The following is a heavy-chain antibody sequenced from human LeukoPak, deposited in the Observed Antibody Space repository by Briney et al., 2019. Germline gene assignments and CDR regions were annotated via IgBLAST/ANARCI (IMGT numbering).Heavy chain of an antibody. CDR3: ARDGQQLVPLHTNFYYYSYMDV. D-gene: IGHD6-13*01. CDR2: IYTDSGDK. Sequence: AAVHVSCKACVGTFSRYAFHWVRQAPGQGPAWMGGIYTDSGDKYYAQKFQGRVTMTRDTSISTAYMELTRLRSDDTAVYYCARDGQQLVPLHTNFYYYSYMDVWGKGTTVTVSS. J-gene: IGHJ6*03. CDR1: VGTFSRYA. V-gene: IGHV1-2*02.